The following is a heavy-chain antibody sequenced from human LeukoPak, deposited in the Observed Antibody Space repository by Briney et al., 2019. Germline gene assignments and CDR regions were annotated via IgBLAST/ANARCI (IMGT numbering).Heavy chain of an antibody. CDR3: ARPSYYYDSSGYRNAFDI. V-gene: IGHV1-18*01. CDR1: GYTFTSYG. Sequence: ASVKVSCKASGYTFTSYGISWVRQAPGQGLEWMGWISAYNGNTNYAQKLQGRVTMTTDTSTSTAYMELSSLRSEDTAVYYCARPSYYYDSSGYRNAFDIWGQGTMVTVSS. CDR2: ISAYNGNT. D-gene: IGHD3-22*01. J-gene: IGHJ3*02.